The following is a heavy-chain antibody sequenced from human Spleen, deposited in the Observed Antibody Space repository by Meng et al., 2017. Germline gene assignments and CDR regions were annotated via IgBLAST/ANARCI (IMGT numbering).Heavy chain of an antibody. J-gene: IGHJ4*02. CDR2: IYSGGST. CDR3: ARDRYSGYDFGFDY. V-gene: IGHV3-66*02. Sequence: SCKASGYTVSSNYMSWVRQAPGKGLEWVSVIYSGGSTYYADSVKGRFTISRDNSKNTLYLQMNSLRAEDTAVYYCARDRYSGYDFGFDYWGQGTLVTVSS. CDR1: GYTVSSNY. D-gene: IGHD5-12*01.